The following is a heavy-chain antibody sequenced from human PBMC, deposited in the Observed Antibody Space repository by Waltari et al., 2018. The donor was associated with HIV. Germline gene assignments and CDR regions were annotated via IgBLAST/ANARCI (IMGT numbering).Heavy chain of an antibody. CDR1: GFTFCSYS. Sequence: EVQLVESGGGLVKPGGSLRLSCEVSGFTFCSYSMNWVRPAPGKGLEWVSSISSSSSYIYYADSVKGRFTISRDNAKNSLYLQMNSLRAEDTAVYYCARLMATIPDNAFDIWGQGTMVTVSS. D-gene: IGHD5-12*01. V-gene: IGHV3-21*01. J-gene: IGHJ3*02. CDR3: ARLMATIPDNAFDI. CDR2: ISSSSSYI.